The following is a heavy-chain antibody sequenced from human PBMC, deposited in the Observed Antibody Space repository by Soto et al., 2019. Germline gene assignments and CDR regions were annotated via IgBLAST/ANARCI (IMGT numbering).Heavy chain of an antibody. CDR3: ARGYYYYYIDV. J-gene: IGHJ6*03. CDR1: DGSINSDY. V-gene: IGHV4-59*01. CDR2: IFYTGST. Sequence: QVRLQESGPGLVKPSETLSLTCTVSDGSINSDYWSWIRQPPGKGLEWIGYIFYTGSTNYNPSLQSRVTISLDKSKNHFSLQLTSVTAADTAVYYCARGYYYYYIDVWGRGTTVTVSS.